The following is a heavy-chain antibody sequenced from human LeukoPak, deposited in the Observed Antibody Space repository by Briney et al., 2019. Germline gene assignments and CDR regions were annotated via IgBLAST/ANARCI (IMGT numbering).Heavy chain of an antibody. CDR3: ARDLRRGSYSNFDY. J-gene: IGHJ4*02. V-gene: IGHV4-31*03. CDR1: AGSMNNGGYY. Sequence: SETLSLTCTVSAGSMNNGGYYWTWIRQHPVKGLEWIGYISYSGTAYYNPSLKSRVTISVDTSKNQFSLTLTSVTAADTAVYYCARDLRRGSYSNFDYWGQGILVTVSS. CDR2: ISYSGTA. D-gene: IGHD1-26*01.